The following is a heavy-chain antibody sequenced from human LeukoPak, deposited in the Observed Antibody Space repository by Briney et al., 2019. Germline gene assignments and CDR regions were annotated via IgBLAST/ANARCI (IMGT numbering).Heavy chain of an antibody. Sequence: ASVKVSCKASGGTFSSYAISWVRQAPGQGLEWMGRIIPIFGIANYAQKFQGRVTITADKSTSTAYMGLSSLRSEDTAVYYCAREGDYYDSSGFYGMDVWGQGTTVTVSS. J-gene: IGHJ6*02. CDR3: AREGDYYDSSGFYGMDV. CDR2: IIPIFGIA. V-gene: IGHV1-69*04. D-gene: IGHD3-22*01. CDR1: GGTFSSYA.